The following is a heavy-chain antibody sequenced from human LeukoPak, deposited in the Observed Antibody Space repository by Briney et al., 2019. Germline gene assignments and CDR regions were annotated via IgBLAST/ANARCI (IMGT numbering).Heavy chain of an antibody. V-gene: IGHV4-34*01. J-gene: IGHJ3*02. CDR2: INHSGST. D-gene: IGHD3-3*01. CDR3: ARAKLHMDFWSNAFDI. CDR1: GGSFSGYY. Sequence: SETLSLTCAVYGGSFSGYYWSWLRQPPGKGLEWIGEINHSGSTNYNPSLKSRVTISVDTSKNQFSLKLSSVTAADTAVYYCARAKLHMDFWSNAFDIWGQGTMVTVSS.